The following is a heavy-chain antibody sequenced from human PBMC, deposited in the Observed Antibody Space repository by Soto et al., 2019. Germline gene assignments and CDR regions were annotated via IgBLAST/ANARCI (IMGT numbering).Heavy chain of an antibody. J-gene: IGHJ4*02. CDR2: IGASGDIT. V-gene: IGHV3-23*01. Sequence: GGSLRLSCAASGFSFTNFAMSWVRQAPGKGLEWVAGIGASGDITWYADSVKGRLSISRDNSKNTLYLQLNSLRFEDTAVYYCAKDDFTDRGDDYFDYWGPGTLVTAPQ. CDR3: AKDDFTDRGDDYFDY. CDR1: GFSFTNFA. D-gene: IGHD2-21*02.